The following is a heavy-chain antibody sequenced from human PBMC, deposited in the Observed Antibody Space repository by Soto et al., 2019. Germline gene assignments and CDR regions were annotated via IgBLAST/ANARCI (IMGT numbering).Heavy chain of an antibody. J-gene: IGHJ4*02. CDR3: ARPRYDGSGTPFDH. V-gene: IGHV3-74*01. D-gene: IGHD3-22*01. Sequence: EVQLVESGGGLVQPGGSLRVSCAASGFTFSSYWMHWVRQVPGKGLVWVSRISGDGSSTSYADAMRGRFTISRDNAKNTLYLQMNSLRAEDTALYYCARPRYDGSGTPFDHWGQGALVTVSA. CDR1: GFTFSSYW. CDR2: ISGDGSST.